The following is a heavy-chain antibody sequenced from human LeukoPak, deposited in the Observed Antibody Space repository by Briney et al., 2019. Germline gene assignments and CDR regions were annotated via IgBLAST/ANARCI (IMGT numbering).Heavy chain of an antibody. CDR1: GGSFSGYY. CDR3: ARPQGIFWSGYSY. D-gene: IGHD3-3*01. V-gene: IGHV4-34*01. CDR2: INHSGST. J-gene: IGHJ4*02. Sequence: SETLSLTCAVYGGSFSGYYWSWIRQPPGKGLGWIGEINHSGSTNHNPSLKSRVTISVDTSKNQFSLKLSSVTAADTAVYYCARPQGIFWSGYSYWGQGTLVTVSS.